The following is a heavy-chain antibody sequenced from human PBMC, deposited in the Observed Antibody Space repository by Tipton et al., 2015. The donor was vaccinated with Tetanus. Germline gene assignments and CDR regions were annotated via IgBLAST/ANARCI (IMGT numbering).Heavy chain of an antibody. J-gene: IGHJ4*02. CDR3: ARARYWGAATAFDY. V-gene: IGHV4-31*02. CDR1: GGSISSGGYY. Sequence: LRLSCTVSGGSISSGGYYWSWIRQHPGKGLEWIGYIYYSGSTYYNPSLKSRVTIPVDTSKNQFSLKLSSVTDADTAVYYCARARYWGAATAFDYWGQGTLVTVSS. CDR2: IYYSGST. D-gene: IGHD2-15*01.